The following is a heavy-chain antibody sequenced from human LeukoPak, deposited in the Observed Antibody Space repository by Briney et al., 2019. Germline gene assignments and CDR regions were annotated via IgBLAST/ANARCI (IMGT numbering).Heavy chain of an antibody. J-gene: IGHJ5*02. CDR2: ISSSSSYI. CDR3: ARIVTGSWFDP. Sequence: GALRLSCAASGFTFSSYSMNWVRQAPGKGLEWVSSISSSSSYIYYADPVKGRFTISRDNAKNSLYLQMNSLRAEDTAVYYCARIVTGSWFDPWGQGTLVTVSS. V-gene: IGHV3-21*01. CDR1: GFTFSSYS. D-gene: IGHD1-26*01.